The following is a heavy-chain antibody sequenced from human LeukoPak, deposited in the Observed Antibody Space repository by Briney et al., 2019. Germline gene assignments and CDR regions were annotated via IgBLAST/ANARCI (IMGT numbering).Heavy chain of an antibody. CDR2: ITDAVGST. Sequence: GGSLRLSCAASGFTFSSSSISWVRQAPGKWLEWVSAITDAVGSTHYADSAKGRFTISSDNSKNTVYLQMNSLTPEDMAVYYCAKEIFSGFLYIDYWGQGTLVTVSS. CDR1: GFTFSSSS. CDR3: AKEIFSGFLYIDY. D-gene: IGHD5-12*01. J-gene: IGHJ4*02. V-gene: IGHV3-23*01.